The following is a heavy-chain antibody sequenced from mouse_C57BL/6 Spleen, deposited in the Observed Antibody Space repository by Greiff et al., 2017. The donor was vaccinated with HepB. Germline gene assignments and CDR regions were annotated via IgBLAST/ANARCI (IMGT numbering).Heavy chain of an antibody. CDR2: INPNNGGT. CDR1: GYTFTDYY. D-gene: IGHD4-1*01. CDR3: APGNFAY. J-gene: IGHJ3*01. Sequence: EVQLQQSGPELVKPGASVKISCKASGYTFTDYYMNWVKQSHGKSLEWIGDINPNNGGTSYNQKFKGKATLTVDKSSSTAYMELRSLTSEDSAVYYCAPGNFAYWGQGTLVTVSA. V-gene: IGHV1-26*01.